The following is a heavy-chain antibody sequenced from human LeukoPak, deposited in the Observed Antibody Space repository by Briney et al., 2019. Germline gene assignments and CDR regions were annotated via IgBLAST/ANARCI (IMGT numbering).Heavy chain of an antibody. Sequence: ASVKVSCKASGYTFTSYYMHRVRQAPGQGLEWMGIINPSGGSTSYAQKFQGRVTMTRDTSTSTVYMELSSLRSEDTAVYYCARDRRGDYGDRKGWFDPWGQGTLVTVSS. CDR2: INPSGGST. D-gene: IGHD4-17*01. CDR1: GYTFTSYY. J-gene: IGHJ5*02. V-gene: IGHV1-46*01. CDR3: ARDRRGDYGDRKGWFDP.